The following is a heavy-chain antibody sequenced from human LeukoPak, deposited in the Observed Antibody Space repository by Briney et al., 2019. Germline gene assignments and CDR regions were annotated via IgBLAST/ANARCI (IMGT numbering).Heavy chain of an antibody. V-gene: IGHV3-23*01. CDR2: ISGSGGST. J-gene: IGHJ3*02. Sequence: PGGSLRLSCAASGFTFSSYAMGWVRQAPGKGLEWVSAISGSGGSTYYTDSVKGRFTISRDNSKNTLYLQMNSLRAEDTAVYYCAKDGLYDILTERDAFDIRGQGTMVTVSS. D-gene: IGHD3-9*01. CDR1: GFTFSSYA. CDR3: AKDGLYDILTERDAFDI.